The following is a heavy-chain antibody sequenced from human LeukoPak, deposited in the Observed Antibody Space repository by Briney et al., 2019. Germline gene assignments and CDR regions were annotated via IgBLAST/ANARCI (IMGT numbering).Heavy chain of an antibody. Sequence: GSLRLSCAASGFTFSSYSMSWVRQAPGKGLEWVSAISGSGGSTYYADSVKGRFTISRDNSKNTLYLQMNSLRAEDTAVYYCAKAHFSGWYYFDYWGQGTLVTVSS. D-gene: IGHD6-19*01. J-gene: IGHJ4*02. CDR3: AKAHFSGWYYFDY. CDR2: ISGSGGST. CDR1: GFTFSSYS. V-gene: IGHV3-23*01.